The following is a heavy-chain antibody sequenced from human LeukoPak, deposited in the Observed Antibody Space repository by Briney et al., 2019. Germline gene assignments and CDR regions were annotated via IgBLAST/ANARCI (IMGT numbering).Heavy chain of an antibody. Sequence: GGSLRLPCAASGFTFSSYAMSWVRQAPGKGLEWVSAISGSGGSTYYADSVKGRFTISRDNSKNTLYLQMNSLRAEDTAVYYCAKDRLRDGYLFDYWGQGTLVTVSS. CDR2: ISGSGGST. CDR3: AKDRLRDGYLFDY. V-gene: IGHV3-23*01. D-gene: IGHD5-24*01. J-gene: IGHJ4*02. CDR1: GFTFSSYA.